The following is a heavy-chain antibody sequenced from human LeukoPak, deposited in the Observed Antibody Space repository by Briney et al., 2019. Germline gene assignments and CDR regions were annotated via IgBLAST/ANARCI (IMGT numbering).Heavy chain of an antibody. J-gene: IGHJ4*02. CDR2: INSDGSST. D-gene: IGHD3-3*01. CDR3: ARDESRYDFWSGYYNPIDY. V-gene: IGHV3-74*01. CDR1: GFTFSSYW. Sequence: PGRSLRLSCAASGFTFSSYWMHWVRQAPGKGLVWVPRINSDGSSTSYADSVKGRFTISRDNAKNTLYLQMNSLRAEDTAVYYCARDESRYDFWSGYYNPIDYWGQGTLVTVSS.